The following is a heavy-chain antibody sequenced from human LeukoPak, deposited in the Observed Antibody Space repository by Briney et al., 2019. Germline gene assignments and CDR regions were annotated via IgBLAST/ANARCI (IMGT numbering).Heavy chain of an antibody. D-gene: IGHD5-18*01. J-gene: IGHJ4*02. CDR3: ASLPGRIQLPSDY. CDR2: IYYSGIT. Sequence: SETLSLTCTVSGGSISSSSYYWGWIRQPPGKGLEWIGSIYYSGITYYNPSLKSRVTISMDTSKNHFSLKLNSVTAADTAVYYCASLPGRIQLPSDYWGQGTLVTVSS. V-gene: IGHV4-39*07. CDR1: GGSISSSSYY.